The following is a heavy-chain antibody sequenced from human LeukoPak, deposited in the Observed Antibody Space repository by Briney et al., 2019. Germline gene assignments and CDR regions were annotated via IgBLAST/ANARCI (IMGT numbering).Heavy chain of an antibody. CDR3: AGDLLLWFGELAAFDI. D-gene: IGHD3-10*01. V-gene: IGHV6-1*01. CDR2: TYYRSKWYN. J-gene: IGHJ3*02. CDR1: GDSVSSNSAA. Sequence: SQTLSLTCAIFGDSVSSNSAAWNWIRQSPSRGLEWLGRTYYRSKWYNDYAVSVKSRITINPDTSKNQFSLQLNSVTPEDTAVYYCAGDLLLWFGELAAFDIWGQGTMVTVSS.